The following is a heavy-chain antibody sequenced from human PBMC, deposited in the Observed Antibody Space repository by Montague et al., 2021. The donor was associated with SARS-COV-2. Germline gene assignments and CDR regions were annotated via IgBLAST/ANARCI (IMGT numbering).Heavy chain of an antibody. CDR2: IYTSGTT. V-gene: IGHV4-61*02. CDR3: ARAHSGSWAHLDN. CDR1: GDSISSGSYY. D-gene: IGHD5-12*01. J-gene: IGHJ4*02. Sequence: TLSLTCTVSGDSISSGSYYWIWIRQPAGKGLEWIGRIYTSGTTDYSFSLKSRVTISVDTSKNQFSLKLTSVTAADTAVYYCARAHSGSWAHLDNWGQGSLVTVSS.